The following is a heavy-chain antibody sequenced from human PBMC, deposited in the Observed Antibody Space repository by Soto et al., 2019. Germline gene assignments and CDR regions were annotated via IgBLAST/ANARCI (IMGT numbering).Heavy chain of an antibody. CDR3: AKXDSYDYSKTYYFDY. CDR1: GFTFSSYA. J-gene: IGHJ4*02. CDR2: ISGSGGST. Sequence: GGSLRLSCAASGFTFSSYAMSWVRQAPGKGLEWVPAISGSGGSTYYADSVKGRFTISRDNSKNTLYLQMNSLRAEDTAVYYSAKXDSYDYSKTYYFDYWGQGTLVTVSS. D-gene: IGHD4-4*01. V-gene: IGHV3-23*01.